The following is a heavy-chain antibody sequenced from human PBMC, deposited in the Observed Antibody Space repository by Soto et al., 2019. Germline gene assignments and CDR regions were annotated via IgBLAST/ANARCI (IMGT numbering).Heavy chain of an antibody. J-gene: IGHJ4*02. V-gene: IGHV3-23*01. Sequence: EVQLLESGGGLVQPGGSLRLSCAASGFTFSSYAMSWVRQAPGKGLEWVSAISGSGGSTYYADSVKGRFTISRDNSKNTMYLQMNSLSAEDTAVYYCAKVGRGYCSSTSCYWNYWGQGTLVTVSS. CDR1: GFTFSSYA. CDR3: AKVGRGYCSSTSCYWNY. D-gene: IGHD2-2*03. CDR2: ISGSGGST.